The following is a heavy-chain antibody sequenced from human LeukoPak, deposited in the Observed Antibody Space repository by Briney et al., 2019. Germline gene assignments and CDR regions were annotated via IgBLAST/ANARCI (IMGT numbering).Heavy chain of an antibody. CDR3: AKLYCSSSSCSRGGYFDY. J-gene: IGHJ4*02. CDR2: ISGIDGTT. D-gene: IGHD2-2*01. CDR1: GFTFSSYA. Sequence: GGSLRLSCAASGFTFSSYAMSWVRQAPGKGLEWVSIISGIDGTTYYPDSVKGRFTISRDNSKNTLYLQMNSLRAEDTAVYYCAKLYCSSSSCSRGGYFDYWGRGTLVTVSS. V-gene: IGHV3-23*01.